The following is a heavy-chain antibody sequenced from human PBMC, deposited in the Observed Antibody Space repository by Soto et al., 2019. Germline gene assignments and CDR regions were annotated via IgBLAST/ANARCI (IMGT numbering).Heavy chain of an antibody. CDR2: INHSGST. CDR3: ARVPLWFGELFESNWFDP. D-gene: IGHD3-10*01. Sequence: QVQLQQWGAGLLKPSETLSLTCAVYGGSFSGYYWSWIRQPPGKGLEWIGEINHSGSTNYNPSLKTRVTISVDTSKNQCSLKLSSVTAADTAVYYCARVPLWFGELFESNWFDPWGQGTLVTVSS. J-gene: IGHJ5*02. CDR1: GGSFSGYY. V-gene: IGHV4-34*01.